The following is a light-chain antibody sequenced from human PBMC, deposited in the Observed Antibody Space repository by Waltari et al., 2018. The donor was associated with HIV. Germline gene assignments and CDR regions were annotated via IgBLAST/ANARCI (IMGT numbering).Light chain of an antibody. CDR2: RNN. CDR3: SAWDFSLGAWV. V-gene: IGLV10-54*04. J-gene: IGLJ3*02. Sequence: QAGLTQPPSVSTALRQTATLTCTGNSNNVDYQGAAWLQQHPGHPPKLLSYRNNNRPAGISERFSASRSGNTTSLTIAGLQPEDEADYYCSAWDFSLGAWVFGGGTKLTVL. CDR1: SNNVDYQG.